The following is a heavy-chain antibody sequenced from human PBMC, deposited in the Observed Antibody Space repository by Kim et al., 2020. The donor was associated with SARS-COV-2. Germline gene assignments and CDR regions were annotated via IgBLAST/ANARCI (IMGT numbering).Heavy chain of an antibody. CDR3: ARALRYFDWTYPIDY. Sequence: ASVKVSCKASGYTFTSYGISWVRQAPGQGLEWMGWISAYNGNTNYAQKLQGRVTMTTDTSTSTAYMELRSLRSDDTALYYCARALRYFDWTYPIDYWGQGTLVTVSS. CDR1: GYTFTSYG. J-gene: IGHJ4*02. CDR2: ISAYNGNT. D-gene: IGHD3-9*01. V-gene: IGHV1-18*04.